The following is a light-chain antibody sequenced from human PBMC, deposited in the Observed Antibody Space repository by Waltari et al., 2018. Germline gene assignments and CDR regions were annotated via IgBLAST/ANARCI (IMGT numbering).Light chain of an antibody. V-gene: IGKV3-20*01. CDR2: DAS. CDR1: PSVSSNY. J-gene: IGKJ1*01. Sequence: EIVLTPSPGTLSLSPGVRATLPCSASPSVSSNYLAWYQPKPGQAPILVYYDASTRATSIPDRCSGSGSGTVVTPTISRQEPEDVAVYYCQQYGSSPRTFGQGTKVEIK. CDR3: QQYGSSPRT.